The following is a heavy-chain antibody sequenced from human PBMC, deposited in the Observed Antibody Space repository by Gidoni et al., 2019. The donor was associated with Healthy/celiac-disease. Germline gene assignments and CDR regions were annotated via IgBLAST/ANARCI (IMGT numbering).Heavy chain of an antibody. D-gene: IGHD3-10*01. CDR3: ARDQVPYYMVRGVIIYYFDY. J-gene: IGHJ4*02. CDR1: GYTFTSYG. V-gene: IGHV1-18*01. CDR2: ISAYNGNT. Sequence: QVQLVQSGAEVKKPGASVKVSCKASGYTFTSYGISWVRQAPGQGLEWMGWISAYNGNTNYAQKLQGRVTMTTDTSTSTAYMELRSLRSDDTAVYYCARDQVPYYMVRGVIIYYFDYWGQGTLVTVSS.